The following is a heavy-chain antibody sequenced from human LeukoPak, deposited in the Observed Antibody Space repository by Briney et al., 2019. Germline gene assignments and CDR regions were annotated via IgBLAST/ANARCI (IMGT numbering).Heavy chain of an antibody. J-gene: IGHJ3*02. CDR1: GFTFSSYS. CDR2: ISSSSSYI. V-gene: IGHV3-21*01. Sequence: GGPLRLSCAASGFTFSSYSMNWVRQAPGKGLEWVSSISSSSSYIYYADSVKGRFTISRDNAKNSLYLQMNSLRAEDTAVYYCARDMAMVTRSAFDIWGQGTMVTVSS. CDR3: ARDMAMVTRSAFDI. D-gene: IGHD5-18*01.